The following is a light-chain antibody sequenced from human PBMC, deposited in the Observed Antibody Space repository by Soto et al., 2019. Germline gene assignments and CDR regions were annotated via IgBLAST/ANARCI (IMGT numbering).Light chain of an antibody. CDR3: HQYNNWPRTT. CDR1: QSISSN. CDR2: GAS. J-gene: IGKJ4*01. Sequence: EIVMTQSPATLSASPGETATLSCRASQSISSNFAWYQQKPGQAPRLLLYGASTRAPDIPARYSGSGSGTEFTLSITGLQSEDFAVYYCHQYNNWPRTTFGGGTKVEIK. V-gene: IGKV3-15*01.